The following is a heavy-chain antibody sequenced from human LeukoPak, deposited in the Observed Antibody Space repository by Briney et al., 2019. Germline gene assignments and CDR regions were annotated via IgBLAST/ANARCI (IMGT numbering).Heavy chain of an antibody. CDR3: ARLDSSSPRFSYYYYYMDV. CDR1: GYTFTSYA. J-gene: IGHJ6*03. Sequence: ASVKVSCKASGYTFTSYAMNWVRQAPGQGLEWMGWINTNTGNPTYAQGFTGRFVFSLDTSVSTAYLQISSLKAEDTAVYYCARLDSSSPRFSYYYYYMDVWGKGTTVTVSS. D-gene: IGHD6-6*01. V-gene: IGHV7-4-1*02. CDR2: INTNTGNP.